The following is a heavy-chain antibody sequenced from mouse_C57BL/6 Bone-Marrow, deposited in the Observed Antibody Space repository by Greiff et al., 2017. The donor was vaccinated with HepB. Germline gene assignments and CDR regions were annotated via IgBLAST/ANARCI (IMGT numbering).Heavy chain of an antibody. Sequence: QQSGAELARPGASVKLSCKASGYTFTSYGISWVKQRTGQGLEWIGEIYPRSGNTYYNEKFKGKATLTADKSSSTAYMELRSLTSEDSAVYFCARGPYYYGSSYDYFDYWGQGTTLTVSS. CDR1: GYTFTSYG. J-gene: IGHJ2*01. V-gene: IGHV1-81*01. CDR3: ARGPYYYGSSYDYFDY. D-gene: IGHD1-1*01. CDR2: IYPRSGNT.